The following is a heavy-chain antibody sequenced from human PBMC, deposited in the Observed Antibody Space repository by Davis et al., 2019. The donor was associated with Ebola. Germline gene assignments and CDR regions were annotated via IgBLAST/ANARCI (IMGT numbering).Heavy chain of an antibody. CDR2: IYTTGST. Sequence: PSDPLSPTCSAPGGPISNYYWSWIRQLAGKGLEWIGRIYTTGSTNYNPSLKSRVTISVDTSKNQFSLKLCSVTAADTAVYYWAREKDYYYHGLYVWGQGTTVTVSS. V-gene: IGHV4-4*07. D-gene: IGHD2-15*01. CDR1: GGPISNYY. CDR3: AREKDYYYHGLYV. J-gene: IGHJ6*02.